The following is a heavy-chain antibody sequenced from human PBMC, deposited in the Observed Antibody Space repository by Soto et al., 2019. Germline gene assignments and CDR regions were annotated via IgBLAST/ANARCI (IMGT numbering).Heavy chain of an antibody. J-gene: IGHJ4*02. Sequence: GSLRLSCAASGFTFSNAWMSWVRQAPGKGLEWVGRIKSKTDGGTTDYAAPVKGRFTISRDDSKNTLYLQMNSLKTEDTAVYYCTTLTVDTAMVTPDYWGQGTLVTVSS. CDR1: GFTFSNAW. CDR2: IKSKTDGGTT. D-gene: IGHD5-18*01. CDR3: TTLTVDTAMVTPDY. V-gene: IGHV3-15*01.